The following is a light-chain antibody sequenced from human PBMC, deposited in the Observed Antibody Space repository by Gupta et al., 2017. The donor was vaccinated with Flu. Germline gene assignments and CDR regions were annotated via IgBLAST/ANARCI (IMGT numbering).Light chain of an antibody. J-gene: IGLJ2*01. CDR1: ALPKKY. CDR2: KDT. CDR3: QSADSSGTVV. V-gene: IGLV3-25*03. Sequence: PGQTARITCSGDALPKKYASWYQQKPGQAPVLLIFKDTETPSGIPARFSGSTSGTTVTLTITGVRAEDEADYYCQSADSSGTVVFGGGTKLAVL.